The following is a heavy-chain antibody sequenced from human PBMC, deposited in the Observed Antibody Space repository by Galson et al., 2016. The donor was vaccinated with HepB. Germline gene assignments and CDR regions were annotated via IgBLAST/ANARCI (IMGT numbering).Heavy chain of an antibody. CDR1: GFPLSSYW. J-gene: IGHJ4*02. V-gene: IGHV3-21*06. Sequence: SLRLSCAASGFPLSSYWMQWVRQTPGKGLEWVSSFSGIGTHIYYAASVKGRFTISRDNAKNSLYLQMNSLRAEDTAVYYCARGLEWLDFDQWGQGTLVTVSS. CDR3: ARGLEWLDFDQ. D-gene: IGHD3-3*01. CDR2: FSGIGTHI.